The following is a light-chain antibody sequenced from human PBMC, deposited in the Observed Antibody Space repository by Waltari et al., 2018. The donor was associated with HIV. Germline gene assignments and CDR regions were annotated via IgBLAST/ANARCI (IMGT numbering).Light chain of an antibody. CDR1: FSNLGGNF. CDR3: STWDNSLSHWV. CDR2: RND. Sequence: QSVVTPPPSASGTPGQNISISCSGDFSNLGGNFVYWCKQRPGTAPRLLLSRNDQRPSGVPDRFSGSKSATSASLAISGLRSEDEADYHCSTWDNSLSHWVFGGGTKVTVL. V-gene: IGLV1-47*01. J-gene: IGLJ3*02.